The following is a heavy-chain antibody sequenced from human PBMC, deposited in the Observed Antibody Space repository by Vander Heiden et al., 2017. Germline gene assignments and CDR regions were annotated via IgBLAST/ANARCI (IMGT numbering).Heavy chain of an antibody. J-gene: IGHJ4*02. V-gene: IGHV3-7*01. Sequence: EVQLVESGGGLVQPGGSLRLSCAASGFTFSRYWMSWVRQAPGKGLEWVANIKQDGSEKYYVDSVKGRFTISRDNAKNSLYLQMNSLRAEDTAVYYCVRDYLFFLVAGMGYYFDYWGQGTLVTVSS. CDR3: VRDYLFFLVAGMGYYFDY. D-gene: IGHD6-19*01. CDR1: GFTFSRYW. CDR2: IKQDGSEK.